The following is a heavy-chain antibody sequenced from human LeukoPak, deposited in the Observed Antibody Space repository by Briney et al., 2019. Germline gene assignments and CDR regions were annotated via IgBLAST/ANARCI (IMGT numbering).Heavy chain of an antibody. V-gene: IGHV4-4*07. J-gene: IGHJ6*03. D-gene: IGHD3-10*01. CDR2: IYTSGST. Sequence: SETLSLTCTVSGGSISSYYWSWIRQPAGKGLEGIGRIYTSGSTNYNPSLTSRVTMSVDTSKNQFSLTLSSVTAADTAVYYCARDGPIGFGERAGIYYYMDVWGKGTTVTISS. CDR3: ARDGPIGFGERAGIYYYMDV. CDR1: GGSISSYY.